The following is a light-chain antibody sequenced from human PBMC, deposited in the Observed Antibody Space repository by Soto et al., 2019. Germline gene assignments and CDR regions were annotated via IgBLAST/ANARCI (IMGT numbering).Light chain of an antibody. Sequence: IQMTQSPSSLSASVGDRVTITCRASQGISNELGWYQQRPGKAPKVLIYGASNLQSGVPSRFSGSGSGTEFTLTISSLQPDDFATYYCQQYNSYPWTFGQGTKVDIK. CDR1: QGISNE. CDR2: GAS. J-gene: IGKJ1*01. V-gene: IGKV1-17*01. CDR3: QQYNSYPWT.